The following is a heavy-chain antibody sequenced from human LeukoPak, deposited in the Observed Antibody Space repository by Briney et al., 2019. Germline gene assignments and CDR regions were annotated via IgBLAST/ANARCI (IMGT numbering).Heavy chain of an antibody. CDR2: IYYSGNT. D-gene: IGHD1-14*01. V-gene: IGHV4-59*01. Sequence: PSETLSLTCTVSGGSISSYYWSWIRQPPGKGLEWIGYIYYSGNTSYNPSLKSRVTISVDTSKNQFSLKLSSVTAADTALYYCARNTGLFDYWGQGTLATVSS. J-gene: IGHJ4*02. CDR1: GGSISSYY. CDR3: ARNTGLFDY.